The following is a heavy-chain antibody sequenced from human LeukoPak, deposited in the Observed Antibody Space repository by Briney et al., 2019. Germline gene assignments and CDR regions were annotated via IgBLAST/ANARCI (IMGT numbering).Heavy chain of an antibody. J-gene: IGHJ4*02. V-gene: IGHV1-69*05. CDR1: GGTFSSYA. D-gene: IGHD1-26*01. CDR3: ARGRVGATTCFDY. Sequence: GASVKVSCKASGGTFSSYAISWVRQAPGQGLEWMGGIIPIFGTANYAQKFQGRVTITTDESTSTAYMELSSLRSEDTAVYYCARGRVGATTCFDYWGQGTLVTVSS. CDR2: IIPIFGTA.